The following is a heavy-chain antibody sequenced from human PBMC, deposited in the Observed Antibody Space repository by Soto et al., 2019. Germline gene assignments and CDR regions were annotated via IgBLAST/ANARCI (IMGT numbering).Heavy chain of an antibody. D-gene: IGHD1-26*01. V-gene: IGHV1-69*12. CDR2: IIPIFGTA. Sequence: QVQLVQSGAEVKKPGSSVKVSCKASGGTFSSYAISWVRQAPGQGLEWMGGIIPIFGTANYAQKFQGRVTLXADESTSTAYMELSSLRSEDPAVYYCARPGGRGDYYYGMDVWGQGTTVTVSS. CDR1: GGTFSSYA. CDR3: ARPGGRGDYYYGMDV. J-gene: IGHJ6*02.